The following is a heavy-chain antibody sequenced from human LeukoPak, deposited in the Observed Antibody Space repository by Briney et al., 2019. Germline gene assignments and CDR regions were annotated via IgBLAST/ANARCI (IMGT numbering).Heavy chain of an antibody. CDR2: IKNKTDGGTT. Sequence: GGSLRLSCAASGFTFSNAWMSWVRQAPGKGLEWVGRIKNKTDGGTTDYAAPVKGRFTISRDDSKNTLYLQMNSLKTEDTAVYYCTTDGWYSSGWPSWGQGTLVTVSS. V-gene: IGHV3-15*01. CDR1: GFTFSNAW. J-gene: IGHJ4*02. CDR3: TTDGWYSSGWPS. D-gene: IGHD6-19*01.